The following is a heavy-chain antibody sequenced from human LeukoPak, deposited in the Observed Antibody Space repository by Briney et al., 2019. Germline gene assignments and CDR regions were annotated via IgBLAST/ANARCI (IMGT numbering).Heavy chain of an antibody. Sequence: GGSLRLSCAASGFTVSSNYMSWVRQAPAKGLEWVSYISSSGSIIYYADSVKGRFTISRDNAKNSLYLQMNSLRAEDTAVYYCAREWGYCSGGSCPDAFDIWGQGTMVTVSS. CDR3: AREWGYCSGGSCPDAFDI. D-gene: IGHD2-15*01. CDR1: GFTVSSNY. CDR2: ISSSGSII. V-gene: IGHV3-11*04. J-gene: IGHJ3*02.